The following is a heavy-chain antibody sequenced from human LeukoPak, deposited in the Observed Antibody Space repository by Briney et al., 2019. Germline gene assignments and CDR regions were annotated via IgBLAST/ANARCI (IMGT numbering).Heavy chain of an antibody. CDR1: DGSFSSYY. Sequence: SETLSLTCGVYDGSFSSYYWSWIRQPPGKGLEWIGEINHSGSTNYNPSLKSRVTMSVDTSKNQFSLKLSSVTAADTAVYYCARLGGNRLLPDYWGQGTLVTVSS. J-gene: IGHJ4*02. CDR3: ARLGGNRLLPDY. V-gene: IGHV4-34*01. D-gene: IGHD4-23*01. CDR2: INHSGST.